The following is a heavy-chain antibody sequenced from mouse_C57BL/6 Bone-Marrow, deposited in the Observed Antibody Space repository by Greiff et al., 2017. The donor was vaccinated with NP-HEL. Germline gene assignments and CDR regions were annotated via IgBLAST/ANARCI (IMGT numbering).Heavy chain of an antibody. J-gene: IGHJ2*01. V-gene: IGHV1-81*01. D-gene: IGHD2-10*02. CDR2: IYPRSGNT. CDR1: GYTFTSYG. CDR3: ARKVWLRYYFDY. Sequence: QVQLQQSGAELARPGASVKLSCKASGYTFTSYGISWVKQRTGQGLEWIGEIYPRSGNTSSNENFKGKATLTADKSASTAYMELRSLTSEDSAVYFCARKVWLRYYFDYWGQGTTLTVSS.